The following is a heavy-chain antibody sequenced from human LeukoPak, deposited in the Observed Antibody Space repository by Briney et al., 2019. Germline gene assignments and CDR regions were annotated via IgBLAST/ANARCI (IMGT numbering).Heavy chain of an antibody. Sequence: GGSLRLSCAASGFTFSSYSMNWVRQAPGKGLEWVSHITASGTAMFYADSVKGRFTISRDNAKNSLYLQMNSLKDEDTAVYYCASSGSYRFDYWGQGTLVTVSS. CDR3: ASSGSYRFDY. V-gene: IGHV3-48*02. CDR2: ITASGTAM. J-gene: IGHJ4*02. CDR1: GFTFSSYS. D-gene: IGHD1-26*01.